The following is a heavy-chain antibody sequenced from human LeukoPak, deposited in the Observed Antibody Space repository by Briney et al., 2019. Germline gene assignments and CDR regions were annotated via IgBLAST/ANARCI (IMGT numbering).Heavy chain of an antibody. CDR3: ARVDTAMVIVYYYGMDV. CDR1: GFTFSSYW. D-gene: IGHD5-18*01. J-gene: IGHJ6*02. CDR2: IKQDGSEK. Sequence: SGGSLRLSCAASGFTFSSYWMSWVRQAPGKGLEWVANIKQDGSEKYYVDSVKGRFTISRDNAKNSLYLQMNSLRAEDTAVYYCARVDTAMVIVYYYGMDVWGQGTTVTVSS. V-gene: IGHV3-7*03.